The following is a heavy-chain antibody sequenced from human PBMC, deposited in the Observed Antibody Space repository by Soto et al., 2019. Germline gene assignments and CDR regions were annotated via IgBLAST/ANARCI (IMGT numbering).Heavy chain of an antibody. Sequence: SQTLSLTCVISGDSVSSNSAAWNWIRQSPSRGLEWLGRTYYRSKWYNDYAVSVKSRITINPDTSKNQFSLQLNSVTPEDTAVYYCARGLCVWLGDYYYYFGMDVWGEGTTVSVSS. V-gene: IGHV6-1*01. D-gene: IGHD6-19*01. CDR2: TYYRSKWYN. CDR3: ARGLCVWLGDYYYYFGMDV. J-gene: IGHJ6*04. CDR1: GDSVSSNSAA.